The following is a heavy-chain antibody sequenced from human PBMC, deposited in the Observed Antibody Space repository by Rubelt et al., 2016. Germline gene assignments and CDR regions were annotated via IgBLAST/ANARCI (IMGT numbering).Heavy chain of an antibody. V-gene: IGHV1-18*01. J-gene: IGHJ5*02. CDR2: ISAYNGNT. CDR1: GYTFTSYG. CDR3: ARCYGSGSYGNWFDP. Sequence: QVQLVQSGAEVKKPGASVKVSCKASGYTFTSYGISWVRQAPGQGLEWMGWISAYNGNTKYAQKAQGGATMTTDTSTSTAYLERRGLRSDDTAVYYCARCYGSGSYGNWFDPWGQGTLVTVSS. D-gene: IGHD3-10*01.